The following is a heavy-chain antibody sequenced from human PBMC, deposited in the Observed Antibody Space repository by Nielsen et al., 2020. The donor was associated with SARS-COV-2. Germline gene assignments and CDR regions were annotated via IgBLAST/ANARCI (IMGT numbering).Heavy chain of an antibody. V-gene: IGHV1-46*01. CDR2: INPSGGST. D-gene: IGHD3-3*01. Sequence: ASVKVSCKASGYTFTSYYMHWVRQAPGQGLEWMGIINPSGGSTSYAQKFQGRVTITRDTSASTAYMELSCLRSEDTAVYYCARDGALRFLEWSLYRDYYYDMDVWGQGTTVTVSS. CDR3: ARDGALRFLEWSLYRDYYYDMDV. CDR1: GYTFTSYY. J-gene: IGHJ6*02.